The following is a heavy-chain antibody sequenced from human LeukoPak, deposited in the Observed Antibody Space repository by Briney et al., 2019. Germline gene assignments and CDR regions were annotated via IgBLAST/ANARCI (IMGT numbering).Heavy chain of an antibody. D-gene: IGHD2-2*01. CDR1: GGSISSGDYY. Sequence: PSETLSLTCTVSGGSISSGDYYWSWIRQPPGKGLEWIGYIYYSGSTYYNPSLKSRVTISVDTSKNQFSLKLSSVTAADTAVYYCARGYCSSTSCPLDWFDPWGQGTLGTVSS. CDR2: IYYSGST. CDR3: ARGYCSSTSCPLDWFDP. V-gene: IGHV4-30-4*08. J-gene: IGHJ5*02.